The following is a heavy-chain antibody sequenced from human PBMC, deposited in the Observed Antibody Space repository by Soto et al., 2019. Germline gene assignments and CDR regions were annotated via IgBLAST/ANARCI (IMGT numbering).Heavy chain of an antibody. CDR3: AGEHAFGWLRGGGDY. J-gene: IGHJ4*02. CDR1: GYTFTSYA. CDR2: INAGNGNT. Sequence: QVQLVQSGAEEKKPGASVKVSCKASGYTFTSYAMHWVRQAPGQRLEWMGWINAGNGNTKYSQKFQGRVTITRDTSASTGSMGLSNLRFGDKGVYYRAGEHAFGWLRGGGDYWGQGTLVTVSS. D-gene: IGHD5-12*01. V-gene: IGHV1-3*05.